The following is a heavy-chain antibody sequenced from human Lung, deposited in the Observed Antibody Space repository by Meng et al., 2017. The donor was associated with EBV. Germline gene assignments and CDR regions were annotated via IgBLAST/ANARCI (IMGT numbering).Heavy chain of an antibody. CDR2: INRIGYST. J-gene: IGHJ5*02. CDR3: ARGSIAVACTEWFDP. CDR1: VFTCSGYC. V-gene: IGHV3-74*02. Sequence: EGHLVESARGVGKPGGPRQLSAAASVFTCSGYCMEWVLQGPGKRLLWIARINRIGYSTNYAGSVKGRFTSSMENARTNLYLEMNRRRVEDTALYYCARGSIAVACTEWFDPWGQGTLVTVSS. D-gene: IGHD6-19*01.